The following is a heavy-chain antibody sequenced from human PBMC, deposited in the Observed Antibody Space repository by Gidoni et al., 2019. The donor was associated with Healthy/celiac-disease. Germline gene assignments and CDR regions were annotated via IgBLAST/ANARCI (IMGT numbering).Heavy chain of an antibody. CDR3: AKGSWGGARVAADINYGMDV. CDR1: GFTFSSYG. D-gene: IGHD6-19*01. Sequence: QVQLVESGGGVVQPGRSLRLSCAASGFTFSSYGMHWVRQAPGKGLEWVAVISYDGSNKYYADSVKGRFTISRDNSKNTLYLQMNSLRAEDTAVYYCAKGSWGGARVAADINYGMDVWGQGTTVTVSS. V-gene: IGHV3-30*18. J-gene: IGHJ6*02. CDR2: ISYDGSNK.